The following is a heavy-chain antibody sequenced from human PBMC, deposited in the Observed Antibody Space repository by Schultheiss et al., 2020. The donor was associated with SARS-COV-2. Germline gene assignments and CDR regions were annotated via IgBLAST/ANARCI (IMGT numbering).Heavy chain of an antibody. D-gene: IGHD3-3*01. Sequence: SVKVSCKASGGAFSTYTIAWVRQAPGQGLEWMGGIIPMFGTTNYAEKFQGRVTITADEPTSTAYMELSSLRSEDTSVYYCAKDRIQFLEPMDVWGQGTTVTVSS. CDR1: GGAFSTYT. J-gene: IGHJ6*02. CDR2: IIPMFGTT. CDR3: AKDRIQFLEPMDV. V-gene: IGHV1-69*13.